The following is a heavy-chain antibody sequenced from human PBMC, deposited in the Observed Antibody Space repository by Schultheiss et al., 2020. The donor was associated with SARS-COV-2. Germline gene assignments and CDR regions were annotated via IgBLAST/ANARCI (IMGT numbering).Heavy chain of an antibody. CDR3: ARATTVTTFFCDYYGMDV. D-gene: IGHD4-11*01. J-gene: IGHJ6*02. V-gene: IGHV4-59*12. Sequence: SETLSLTCAVYGGSFSGYYWSWIRQPPGKGLEWIGYIYYSGSTNYNPSLKSRVTISVDRSKNQFSLKLSSVTAADTAVYYCARATTVTTFFCDYYGMDVWGQGTTVTVSS. CDR2: IYYSGST. CDR1: GGSFSGYY.